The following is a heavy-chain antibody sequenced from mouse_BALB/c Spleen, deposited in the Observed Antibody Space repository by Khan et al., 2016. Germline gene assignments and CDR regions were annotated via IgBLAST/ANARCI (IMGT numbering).Heavy chain of an antibody. CDR3: ARDDRWFAY. D-gene: IGHD2-14*01. V-gene: IGHV5-4*02. J-gene: IGHJ3*01. CDR2: ISDGGSYT. Sequence: EVELVESGGGLVKPGGSLKLSCAASGFTFSDYYMYWVCQTPEKRLEWVATISDGGSYTYYPDSVKGRFTISRDNAKNNLYLQMSSLKSEDTAMYYCARDDRWFAYWGQGTLVTVSA. CDR1: GFTFSDYY.